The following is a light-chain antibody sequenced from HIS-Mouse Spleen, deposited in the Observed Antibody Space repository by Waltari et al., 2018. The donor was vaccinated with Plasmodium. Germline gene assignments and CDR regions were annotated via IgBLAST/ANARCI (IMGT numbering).Light chain of an antibody. CDR3: YSTDSSGNHRV. CDR1: DLPTKS. V-gene: IGLV3-10*01. J-gene: IGLJ3*02. CDR2: EDS. Sequence: SYELTQPPSLSVSPGQTARINCPGDDLPTKSAYWYQQKSGQAPVLVIYEDSKRPSGIPGRFSGSSSGTMATLTISGAQVEDEADYYCYSTDSSGNHRVFGGGTKLTVL.